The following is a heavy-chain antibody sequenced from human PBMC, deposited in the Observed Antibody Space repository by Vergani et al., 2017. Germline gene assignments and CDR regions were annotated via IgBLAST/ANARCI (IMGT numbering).Heavy chain of an antibody. D-gene: IGHD6-19*01. CDR2: IKQDESEK. CDR1: GFTFSSDW. J-gene: IGHJ4*02. CDR3: ARHGGSGWSLDY. Sequence: EVQLVESGGGLVQPGGSLRLSCAASGFTFSSDWMSWVRQAPGKGLEWVANIKQDESEKYYVDSVKGRFTISRDNAKHSLYLQMNSLRAEDTAVYYCARHGGSGWSLDYWGQGTLVTVSS. V-gene: IGHV3-7*01.